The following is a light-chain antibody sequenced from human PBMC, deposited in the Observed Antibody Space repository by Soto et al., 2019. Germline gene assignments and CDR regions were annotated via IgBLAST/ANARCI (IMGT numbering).Light chain of an antibody. Sequence: IHFTHTPSSPSASVGDRVTITCRASQSISSWLAWYQQKPGKAPKLLIYDASSLESGVPSRFSGSGSGTEFTLTISSLQLDDFAAYYCQQYNSYSLTFGGGTKVDIK. CDR3: QQYNSYSLT. CDR1: QSISSW. J-gene: IGKJ4*01. CDR2: DAS. V-gene: IGKV1-5*01.